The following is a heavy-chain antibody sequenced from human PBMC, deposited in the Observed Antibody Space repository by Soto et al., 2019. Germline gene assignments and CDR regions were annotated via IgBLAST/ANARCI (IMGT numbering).Heavy chain of an antibody. CDR3: ARDGVELRYFDYYYYYMDV. D-gene: IGHD3-9*01. Sequence: ASVKVSCKASGGTFSSYTISWVRQAPGQGLEWMGRIIPILGIANYAQKFQGRVTITADKSTSTAYMELSSLRSEDTAVYYCARDGVELRYFDYYYYYMDVWGKGTTVTVSS. V-gene: IGHV1-69*04. J-gene: IGHJ6*03. CDR1: GGTFSSYT. CDR2: IIPILGIA.